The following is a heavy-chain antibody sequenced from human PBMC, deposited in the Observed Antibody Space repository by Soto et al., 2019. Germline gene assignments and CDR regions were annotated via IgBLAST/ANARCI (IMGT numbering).Heavy chain of an antibody. Sequence: GGSLRLSCAASGFTFSSYAMSWVRQAPGKGLEWVSAISGSGGSTYYADSVKGRFTISRDNSKNTLYLQMSSLRAEDTAVYYCAKDLRDDSGPFDYWGQGTLVTVSS. D-gene: IGHD4-17*01. CDR1: GFTFSSYA. CDR3: AKDLRDDSGPFDY. V-gene: IGHV3-23*01. J-gene: IGHJ4*02. CDR2: ISGSGGST.